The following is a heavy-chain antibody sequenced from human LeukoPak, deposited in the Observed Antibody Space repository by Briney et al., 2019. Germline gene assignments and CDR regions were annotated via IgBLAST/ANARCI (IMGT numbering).Heavy chain of an antibody. D-gene: IGHD1-26*01. V-gene: IGHV1-69*13. Sequence: SVKVSCKASGGTFSSYAISWVRQAPGQGLEWMGGIIPIFGTANYAQKFQGRVTITAGESTSTAYMELSSLRSEDTAVYYCARVRLRIVDGSYYYYYGMDVWGQGTTVTVSS. CDR1: GGTFSSYA. CDR3: ARVRLRIVDGSYYYYYGMDV. CDR2: IIPIFGTA. J-gene: IGHJ6*02.